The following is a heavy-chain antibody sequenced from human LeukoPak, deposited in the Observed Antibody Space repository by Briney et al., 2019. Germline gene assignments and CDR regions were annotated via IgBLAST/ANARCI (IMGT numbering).Heavy chain of an antibody. CDR2: MNPNSGNT. CDR1: GYTFTSYY. J-gene: IGHJ4*02. CDR3: ARWGTWQGFDY. V-gene: IGHV1-8*02. Sequence: ASVKVSCKASGYTFTSYYMHWVRQAPGQGLEWMGWMNPNSGNTGYAQNFQGRVTMTRNTSISTAYMELSSLRSEDTAVYFCARWGTWQGFDYWGQGTLVTVPS. D-gene: IGHD1/OR15-1a*01.